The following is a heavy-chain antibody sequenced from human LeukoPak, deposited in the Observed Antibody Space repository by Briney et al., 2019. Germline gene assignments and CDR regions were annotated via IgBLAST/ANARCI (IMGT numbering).Heavy chain of an antibody. CDR1: GFTFSSYA. CDR3: ARSNYYDSSGWGPGY. J-gene: IGHJ4*02. V-gene: IGHV3-64*01. CDR2: ISSNGGST. Sequence: GGSLRLSCAASGFTFSSYAMHWVRQAPGKGLEYVSAISSNGGSTYYANSVKGRFTISRDNSKNTLYLQMGSLRAEGMAVYYCARSNYYDSSGWGPGYWGQGTLVTVSS. D-gene: IGHD3-22*01.